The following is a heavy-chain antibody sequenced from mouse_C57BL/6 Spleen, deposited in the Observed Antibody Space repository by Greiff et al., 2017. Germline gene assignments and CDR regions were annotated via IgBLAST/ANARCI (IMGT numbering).Heavy chain of an antibody. CDR3: TTIYAGLWFAD. V-gene: IGHV14-1*01. Sequence: EVQLQQSGAELVRPGASVKLSCTASGFNIKDYYMNWVKQRPEQGLEWIGRIDPEDGDTEYAPKFQGKATMTADTSSITAYLQLSSLTSEDTAVYYCTTIYAGLWFADWGKGTLVTVSA. J-gene: IGHJ3*01. CDR1: GFNIKDYY. D-gene: IGHD2-3*01. CDR2: IDPEDGDT.